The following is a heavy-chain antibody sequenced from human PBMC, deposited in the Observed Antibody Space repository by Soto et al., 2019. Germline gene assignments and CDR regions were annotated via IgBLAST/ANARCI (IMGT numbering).Heavy chain of an antibody. D-gene: IGHD2-21*01. CDR3: ARGPDLGWD. V-gene: IGHV4-4*02. CDR1: GGSISSSHW. CDR2: IYHTGTT. Sequence: QLQLQESGPGLVKPSGTLSLTCAVSGGSISSSHWWSWVRQPPGKGLEWIGEIYHTGTTNYNPSLQSRITMSIANSNTQLSLILSSVTAADTAVYYCARGPDLGWDWGQGTLVTVSS. J-gene: IGHJ4*02.